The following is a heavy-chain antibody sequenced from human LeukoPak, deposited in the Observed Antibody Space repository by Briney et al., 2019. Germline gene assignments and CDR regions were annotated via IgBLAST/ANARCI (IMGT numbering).Heavy chain of an antibody. V-gene: IGHV1-8*01. CDR3: ARGAVYGSGSYYNGFDP. D-gene: IGHD3-10*01. J-gene: IGHJ5*02. CDR2: MSPNSGNT. Sequence: GASVKVSCKASGYTFTSYDINWVRQATGQGLEWMGWMSPNSGNTGYAQKFQGRVTMTRNTSISTAYMELSSLRSEDTAVFYCARGAVYGSGSYYNGFDPWGQGTLVTVSS. CDR1: GYTFTSYD.